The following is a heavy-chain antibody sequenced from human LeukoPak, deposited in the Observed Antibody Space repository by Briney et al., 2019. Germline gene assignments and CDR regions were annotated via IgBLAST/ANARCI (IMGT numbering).Heavy chain of an antibody. V-gene: IGHV3-43*02. D-gene: IGHD6-13*01. CDR1: GFTFDDYA. J-gene: IGHJ4*02. CDR3: ASSIAAAGYFDY. Sequence: GGSLRLSCAASGFTFDDYAMHWVRQAPGKGLEWVSLISGDGGSTYYADSVKGRFTISRDNSKNSLYLQMNSLRTEDTALYCCASSIAAAGYFDYWGQGTLVTVSS. CDR2: ISGDGGST.